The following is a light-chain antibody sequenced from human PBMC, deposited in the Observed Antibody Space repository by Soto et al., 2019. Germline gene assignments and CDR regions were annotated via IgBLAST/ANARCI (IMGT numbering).Light chain of an antibody. V-gene: IGKV1-5*03. CDR1: QSISSW. J-gene: IGKJ1*01. Sequence: DIQMTQSPSTLSASVGDRVTMACRASQSISSWLAWYQQKPGKAPKLLIYKASSLESGVPSRFSGSGSGTGFTLTISSLQPDDFATYYCQQYNSYPWTFGQGTKVDTK. CDR2: KAS. CDR3: QQYNSYPWT.